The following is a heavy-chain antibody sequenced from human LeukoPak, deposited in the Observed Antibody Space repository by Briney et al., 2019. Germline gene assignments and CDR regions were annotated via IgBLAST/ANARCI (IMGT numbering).Heavy chain of an antibody. J-gene: IGHJ6*03. V-gene: IGHV3-23*01. CDR2: ISGSGGST. D-gene: IGHD4-17*01. CDR3: AKGSHGDYGYYYYYMDV. Sequence: GGSLRLSCAASGFTFSSCWMHWVRQAPGKGLEWVSAISGSGGSTYYADSVKDRFTISRDNSKNTLYLQMNSLRAEDTAVYYCAKGSHGDYGYYYYYMDVWGKGTTVTISS. CDR1: GFTFSSCW.